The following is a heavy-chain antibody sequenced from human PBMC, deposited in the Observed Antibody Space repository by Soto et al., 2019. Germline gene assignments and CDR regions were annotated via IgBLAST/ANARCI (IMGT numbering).Heavy chain of an antibody. CDR3: TTWLTAHFDY. CDR1: GFTFSSYT. J-gene: IGHJ4*02. CDR2: SSDRRTGNT. Sequence: VHLFASGGGLVQPGGSLRLSCAASGFTFSSYTLNWVRRAPGKGLEWVATSSDRRTGNTHYSDSVRGRFTLSRDYSRNILFLQMDSLRADDTALYYCTTWLTAHFDYWGRGTQVTVSS. V-gene: IGHV3-23*01. D-gene: IGHD2-21*02.